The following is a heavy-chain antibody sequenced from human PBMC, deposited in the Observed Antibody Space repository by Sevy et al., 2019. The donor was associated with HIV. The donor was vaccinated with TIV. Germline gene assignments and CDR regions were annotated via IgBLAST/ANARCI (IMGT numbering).Heavy chain of an antibody. CDR1: GFTFSSYW. V-gene: IGHV3-7*01. Sequence: GGSLRLSCAASGFTFSSYWMSWVRQAPGKGLEWVANIKQDGSEKYYVDSVKGRFTISRDNAKNSLYLQMNSLRAEDTAVYYCARASLGSWPDAFDIWGQGTMVTVSS. CDR3: ARASLGSWPDAFDI. J-gene: IGHJ3*02. CDR2: IKQDGSEK. D-gene: IGHD6-13*01.